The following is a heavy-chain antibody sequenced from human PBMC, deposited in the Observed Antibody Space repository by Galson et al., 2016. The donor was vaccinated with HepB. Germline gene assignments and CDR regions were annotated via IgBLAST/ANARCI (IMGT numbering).Heavy chain of an antibody. CDR2: IWYDGSQK. V-gene: IGHV3-33*01. Sequence: SLRLSCAASGFSFSTYGMHWVRQAPGKGLEWVAVIWYDGSQKFYADSVKGRFTISVDASKNQVSLRLSSVTAPDTAFYFCARGHYSSSWDYWGQGTLITVSS. D-gene: IGHD6-13*01. CDR1: GFSFSTYG. CDR3: ARGHYSSSWDY. J-gene: IGHJ4*02.